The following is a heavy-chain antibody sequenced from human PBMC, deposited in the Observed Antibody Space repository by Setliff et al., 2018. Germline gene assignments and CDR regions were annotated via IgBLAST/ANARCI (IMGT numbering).Heavy chain of an antibody. Sequence: PGGSLRLSCTASGFTFSTYTMNWVRQAPGKGLEWVSSISSSSSYIFYADSVKGRFTISRDNAKNSVHLQMNSLTAEDTAVYYCVRDRWKVMVNKGDDAFDLWGQGTMVTVSS. CDR2: ISSSSSYI. CDR1: GFTFSTYT. CDR3: VRDRWKVMVNKGDDAFDL. V-gene: IGHV3-21*06. D-gene: IGHD5-18*01. J-gene: IGHJ3*01.